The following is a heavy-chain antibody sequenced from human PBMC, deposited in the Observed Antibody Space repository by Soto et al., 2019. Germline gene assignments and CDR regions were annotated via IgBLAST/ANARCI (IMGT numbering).Heavy chain of an antibody. D-gene: IGHD4-17*01. CDR3: AQTPGDYPLYWYFDL. J-gene: IGHJ2*01. CDR1: GFTFSSYG. CDR2: ISWDGTDQ. Sequence: QVQLVESGGGVVQPGRSLRLSCAASGFTFSSYGLHWVRQSPGKGLEWVAIISWDGTDQYYADSVKGRFTISRDNSNNTLYLQMNSLRTEDTAVYYCAQTPGDYPLYWYFDLWGRGTLVTVSS. V-gene: IGHV3-30*03.